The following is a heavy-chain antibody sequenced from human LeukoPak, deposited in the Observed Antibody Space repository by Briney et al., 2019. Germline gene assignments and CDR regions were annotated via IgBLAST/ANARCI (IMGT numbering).Heavy chain of an antibody. CDR3: ARVTPLYSSGLFDY. CDR2: MNPNSGNT. V-gene: IGHV1-8*03. Sequence: EASVKVSCKASGYTFTSYDINWVRQAPGQGLEWMGWMNPNSGNTGYAQKFQGRVTITRNTSISTAYMELSSLGSEDMAVYDCARVTPLYSSGLFDYWGQGTLVTVPS. CDR1: GYTFTSYD. D-gene: IGHD6-19*01. J-gene: IGHJ4*02.